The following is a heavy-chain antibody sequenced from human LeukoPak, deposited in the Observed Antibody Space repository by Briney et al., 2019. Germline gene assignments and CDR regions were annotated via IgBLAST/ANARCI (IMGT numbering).Heavy chain of an antibody. Sequence: KTSETLSLTCSVSGGSISSSSNYWGWIRQPPGKGLECIGYIYYSGRTTYNPSLKSRVTMSLDASKNQFSLELNSVTPADTAVYYCARGGNYWPQWWFDPWGRGTLVSVSS. D-gene: IGHD1-26*01. V-gene: IGHV4-61*05. CDR3: ARGGNYWPQWWFDP. J-gene: IGHJ5*02. CDR1: GGSISSSSNY. CDR2: IYYSGRT.